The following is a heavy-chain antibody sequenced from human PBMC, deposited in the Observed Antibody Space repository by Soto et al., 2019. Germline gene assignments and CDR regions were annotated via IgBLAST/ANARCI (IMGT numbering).Heavy chain of an antibody. Sequence: QVQLVESGGGVVQPGRSLRLSCAASGFTFSSYAMHWVRQAPGKGLEWVAVISYDGSNKYYADSVKGRFTISRDNSKSTLYLQMNRLRADDTAVYYCARSLKLTGDAFDIWGQGTMVTVSS. D-gene: IGHD7-27*01. V-gene: IGHV3-30-3*01. CDR1: GFTFSSYA. CDR3: ARSLKLTGDAFDI. CDR2: ISYDGSNK. J-gene: IGHJ3*02.